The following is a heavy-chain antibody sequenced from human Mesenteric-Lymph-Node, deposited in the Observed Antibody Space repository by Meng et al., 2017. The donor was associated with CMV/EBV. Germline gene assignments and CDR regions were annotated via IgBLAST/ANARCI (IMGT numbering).Heavy chain of an antibody. V-gene: IGHV3-48*04. J-gene: IGHJ6*02. CDR2: ISSSGSTI. Sequence: GESLKISCVASGFTFSSYWMSWVRQAPGKGLEWVSYISSSGSTIYYADSVKGRFTISRDNAKNSLYLQMNSLRAEDTAVYYCARGGEFGYVGMDVWGQGTTVTVSS. CDR1: GFTFSSYW. CDR3: ARGGEFGYVGMDV. D-gene: IGHD3-10*01.